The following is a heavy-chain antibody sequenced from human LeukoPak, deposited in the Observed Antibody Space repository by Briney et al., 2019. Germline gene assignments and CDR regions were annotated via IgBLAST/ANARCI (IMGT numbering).Heavy chain of an antibody. CDR1: GGSISSYY. D-gene: IGHD4-23*01. CDR3: ARDSGPGVPRRPTVVTHYWYFDL. V-gene: IGHV4-59*01. CDR2: IYYSGST. J-gene: IGHJ2*01. Sequence: SETLSLTCTVSGGSISSYYWSWIRQPPGKGLEWIGYIYYSGSTNYNPSLKSRVTISVDTSKNQFSLKLSSVTAADTAVYYCARDSGPGVPRRPTVVTHYWYFDLWGRGTLVTVSS.